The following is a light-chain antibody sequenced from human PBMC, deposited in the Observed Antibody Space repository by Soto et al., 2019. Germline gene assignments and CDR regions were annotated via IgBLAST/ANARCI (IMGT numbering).Light chain of an antibody. CDR3: SSYAGSNNVV. CDR1: SSDVGGYNY. V-gene: IGLV2-8*01. J-gene: IGLJ2*01. CDR2: YVS. Sequence: QSALTQPPSASGSPGQSVTISCTGTSSDVGGYNYVSWYQQHPGKAPKLMIYYVSKRPSGVPDRFSGSKSGNTASLTVSGLQAEYEADYYCSSYAGSNNVVFGGGTKLTVL.